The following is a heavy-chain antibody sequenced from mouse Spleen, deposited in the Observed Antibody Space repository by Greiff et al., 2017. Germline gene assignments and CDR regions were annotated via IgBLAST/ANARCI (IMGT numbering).Heavy chain of an antibody. CDR1: GYTFTNYW. J-gene: IGHJ4*01. V-gene: IGHV1-63*02. CDR3: ARCVDYYAMDY. Sequence: VQLVESGAELVRPGTSVKISCKASGYTFTNYWLGWVKQRPGHGLEWIGDIYPGGGYTNYNEKFKGKATLTADTSSSTAYMQLSSLTSEDSAVYFCARCVDYYAMDYWGQGTSVTVSS. CDR2: IYPGGGYT.